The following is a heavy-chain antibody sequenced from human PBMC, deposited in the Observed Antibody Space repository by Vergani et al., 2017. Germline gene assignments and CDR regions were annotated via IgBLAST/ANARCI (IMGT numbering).Heavy chain of an antibody. CDR3: ARQGGSGSYYNEGKDRNFDYYYYYMDV. D-gene: IGHD3-10*01. CDR1: GYTFTSYY. J-gene: IGHJ6*03. V-gene: IGHV1-46*01. Sequence: QVQLVQSGAEVKKPGASVKVSCKASGYTFTSYYMHWVRQAPGQGLEWMGIINPSGGSTSYAQKFQGRVTMTRDTSTSTVYMELSSLRSADTAVYYCARQGGSGSYYNEGKDRNFDYYYYYMDVWGKGTTVTVSS. CDR2: INPSGGST.